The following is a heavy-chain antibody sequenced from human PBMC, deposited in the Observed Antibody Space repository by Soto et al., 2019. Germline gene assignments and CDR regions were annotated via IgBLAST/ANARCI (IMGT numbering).Heavy chain of an antibody. V-gene: IGHV3-74*01. CDR3: IKASTVTGVVWYR. CDR2: ISSDGSNT. CDR1: GFAFSSYW. D-gene: IGHD6-19*01. J-gene: IGHJ5*02. Sequence: EVQLVESGGGLVQPGGSLRLSCAASGFAFSSYWMQWVRQAPGKGPVWVSRISSDGSNTTYADFVKGRFTISRDNAENTLHLQMTSLTDADTAVYYCIKASTVTGVVWYRWGQGTLVTVSS.